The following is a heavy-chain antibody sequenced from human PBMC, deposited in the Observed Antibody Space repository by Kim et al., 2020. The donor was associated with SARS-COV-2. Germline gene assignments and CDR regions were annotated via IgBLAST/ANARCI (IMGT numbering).Heavy chain of an antibody. V-gene: IGHV3-9*01. J-gene: IGHJ3*02. Sequence: GGSLRLSCAASGFTFDDYAMHWVRQAPGKGLEWVSGISWRSGIVGYADSVRGRFTISRDNAKSSLYLQMDSLGAEDTAFYYCAKARYCRGNTCSSGDFDIWGQGTMVTVSS. D-gene: IGHD2-15*01. CDR3: AKARYCRGNTCSSGDFDI. CDR2: ISWRSGIV. CDR1: GFTFDDYA.